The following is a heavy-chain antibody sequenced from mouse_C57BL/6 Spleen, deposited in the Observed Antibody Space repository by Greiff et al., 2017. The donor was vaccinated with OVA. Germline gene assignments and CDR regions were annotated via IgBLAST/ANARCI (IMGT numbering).Heavy chain of an antibody. CDR1: GYAFTNYL. V-gene: IGHV1-54*01. D-gene: IGHD1-1*01. CDR2: INPGSGGT. CDR3: ARDDTEGFAY. Sequence: VQLQQSGAELVRPGPSVKVSCKASGYAFTNYLIEWVKQRPGQGLEWIGVINPGSGGTNYNEKFKGKATLTADKSSSTAYMQLSSLTSEDSAVYFCARDDTEGFAYWGQGTLVTVSA. J-gene: IGHJ3*01.